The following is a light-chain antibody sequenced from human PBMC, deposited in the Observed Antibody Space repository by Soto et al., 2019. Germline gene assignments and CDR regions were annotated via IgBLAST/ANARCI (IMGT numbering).Light chain of an antibody. V-gene: IGLV2-14*01. CDR3: SSYADSGTLI. J-gene: IGLJ2*01. Sequence: QSALTQPASVSGSPGQSITISCTGTSSDVGGYNFVSWYQQNPGRAPKLMIYEVSNRPSGVSYRFSGSKSGNTASLTISGLQAEDEADYFCSSYADSGTLIFGGGTKLTVL. CDR2: EVS. CDR1: SSDVGGYNF.